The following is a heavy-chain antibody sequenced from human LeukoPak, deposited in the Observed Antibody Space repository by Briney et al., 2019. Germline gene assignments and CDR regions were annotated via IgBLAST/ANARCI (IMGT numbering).Heavy chain of an antibody. V-gene: IGHV4-39*01. CDR1: GDSVSSSSYY. D-gene: IGHD7-27*01. CDR2: ISYSGTN. Sequence: KTSETLSLTCTVSGDSVSSSSYYWGWIRQPPGKGLEWIGSISYSGTNYNNPSLKSRVSISIDTSKNQFSVKLTSVTAADTAMYYCASLGTLRSWGQGTLATVSS. J-gene: IGHJ5*02. CDR3: ASLGTLRS.